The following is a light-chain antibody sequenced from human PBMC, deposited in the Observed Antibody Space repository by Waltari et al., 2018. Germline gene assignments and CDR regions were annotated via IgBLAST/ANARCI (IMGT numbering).Light chain of an antibody. Sequence: QSALTQPASVSGSPGQSTPIPCPGTSSDAGGYNYASRYQQHPGKAPKLMIYDVSNRPSGVSNRFSGSKSGNTASLTISGRQAEDEADYYCSSYTSTDVVFGGGTKLTVL. CDR1: SSDAGGYNY. CDR2: DVS. V-gene: IGLV2-14*01. J-gene: IGLJ2*01. CDR3: SSYTSTDVV.